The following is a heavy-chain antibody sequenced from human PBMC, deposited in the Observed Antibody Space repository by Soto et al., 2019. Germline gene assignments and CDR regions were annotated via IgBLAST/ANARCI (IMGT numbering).Heavy chain of an antibody. CDR1: GFSLSTSGVG. CDR3: AHIRGKVTGDIDY. CDR2: IYWNDDK. D-gene: IGHD4-17*01. V-gene: IGHV2-5*01. J-gene: IGHJ4*02. Sequence: QITFKESGPTLVKPTQPLTLNCTFSGFSLSTSGVGVGWIRKPPGQALEWLALIYWNDDKRYSPSMKSRLTIPKDTSKNQVVLTMTNMDTVDTVIYYCAHIRGKVTGDIDYWVQGTMVTVSS.